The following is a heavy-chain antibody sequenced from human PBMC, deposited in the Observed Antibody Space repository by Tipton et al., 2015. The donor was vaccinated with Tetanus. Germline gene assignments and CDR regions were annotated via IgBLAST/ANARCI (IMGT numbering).Heavy chain of an antibody. V-gene: IGHV4-59*08. CDR2: VHYSGYT. D-gene: IGHD7-27*01. Sequence: TLSLTCTVSGGSISSYYWTWIRQPPGRGLEWIGYVHYSGYTYYNPSLKSRVTISVDTSKNQFSLKLASVTARDTAIYYCARQLWGYWFDPWGQGTLVTVSS. CDR1: GGSISSYY. J-gene: IGHJ5*02. CDR3: ARQLWGYWFDP.